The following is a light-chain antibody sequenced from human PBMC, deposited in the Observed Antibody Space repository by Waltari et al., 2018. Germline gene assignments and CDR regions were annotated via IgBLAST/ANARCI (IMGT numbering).Light chain of an antibody. CDR3: HQYNNRPPYT. J-gene: IGKJ2*01. CDR2: GAS. V-gene: IGKV3-15*01. CDR1: ESISIN. Sequence: TQSPATLSVSLGERVTLTCRASESISINLAWYQQKPGQTPRLIIHGASKRATGVPARCAGSGSRTEFTLIISSLQSEDIAVYYCHQYNNRPPYTFGQGTKLEIK.